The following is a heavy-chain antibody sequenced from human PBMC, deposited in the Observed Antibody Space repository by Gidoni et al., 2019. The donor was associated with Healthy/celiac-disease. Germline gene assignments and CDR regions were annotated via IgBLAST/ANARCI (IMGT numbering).Heavy chain of an antibody. CDR1: GLPFSSYE. CDR2: ISSSGRTI. V-gene: IGHV3-48*03. Sequence: EVQLVESGGGLVQPGGSLRLSCAASGLPFSSYEMNWVRTSPGKGRELLSYISSSGRTIYYADSVKGRFTISRDNAKNSLYLQMNSLRAEDTAVYYCARGDATYYYYGMDVWGQGTTVTVSS. J-gene: IGHJ6*02. CDR3: ARGDATYYYYGMDV. D-gene: IGHD1-26*01.